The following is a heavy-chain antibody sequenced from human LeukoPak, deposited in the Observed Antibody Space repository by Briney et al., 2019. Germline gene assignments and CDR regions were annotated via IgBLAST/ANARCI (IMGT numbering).Heavy chain of an antibody. Sequence: GGSLRLSCAASGFTFSSYAMSWVRQAPGKGLEWVSAISGSGGSTYYADSVKGRFTISSDNSKNTLYLQLNSLRAEDTAVYYCAKYPLRTRRLMDVWGQGTTVTVSS. CDR3: AKYPLRTRRLMDV. CDR1: GFTFSSYA. D-gene: IGHD3-10*01. CDR2: ISGSGGST. V-gene: IGHV3-23*01. J-gene: IGHJ6*02.